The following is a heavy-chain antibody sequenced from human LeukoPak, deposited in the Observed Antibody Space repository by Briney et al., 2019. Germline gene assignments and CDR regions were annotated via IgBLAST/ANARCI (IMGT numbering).Heavy chain of an antibody. J-gene: IGHJ5*02. CDR1: GYTFTSYG. CDR2: INPNSGGT. V-gene: IGHV1-2*02. CDR3: ARVQYYYDSSGYDGNWLDP. D-gene: IGHD3-22*01. Sequence: ASVKVSCKASGYTFTSYGISWVRQAPGQGLEWMGWINPNSGGTNYAQKFQGRVTMTRDTSISTAYMEPSRLRSDDTAVYYCARVQYYYDSSGYDGNWLDPWGQGTLVTVSS.